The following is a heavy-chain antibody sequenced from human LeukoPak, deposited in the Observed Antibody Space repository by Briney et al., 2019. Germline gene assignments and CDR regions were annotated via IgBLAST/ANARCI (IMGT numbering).Heavy chain of an antibody. CDR3: AKSRVQGGLFSSDY. CDR2: ISGSGGIT. J-gene: IGHJ4*02. Sequence: PGGSLRLSCAASGFTFSSYDMNWVRQAPGKGLEWVSSISGSGGITYYADSVKGRFTISRDNSRNTLYLQMNGLRAEDTAVYYCAKSRVQGGLFSSDYWGQGTLVTVSS. D-gene: IGHD3-10*01. CDR1: GFTFSSYD. V-gene: IGHV3-23*01.